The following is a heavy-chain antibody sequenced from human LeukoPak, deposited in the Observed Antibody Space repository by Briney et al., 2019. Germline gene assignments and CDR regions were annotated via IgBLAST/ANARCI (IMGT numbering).Heavy chain of an antibody. CDR2: INPDSGGT. D-gene: IGHD4-17*01. J-gene: IGHJ4*02. CDR1: GYIFTGYY. CDR3: AREYGDWLMVY. Sequence: ASVKVSCKTSGYIFTGYYIHWVRQAPGQGLEWMGWINPDSGGTNYAQKFQGRVTMTRDTSISTAYMELSRLRSDDTAVYYCAREYGDWLMVYWGQGTLVTVSS. V-gene: IGHV1-2*02.